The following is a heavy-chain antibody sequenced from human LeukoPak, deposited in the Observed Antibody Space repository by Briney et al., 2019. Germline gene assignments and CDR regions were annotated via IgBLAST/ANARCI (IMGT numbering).Heavy chain of an antibody. Sequence: GASVKVSCKASGCTFVDYYIHWVRQAPGQGLEWMGWFNPSSGGTNYAQKFQGKLTMTWDTSISTAYIELSSLRSVDTAVYYCARGNYASGGFWGRGTLVAVSS. CDR1: GCTFVDYY. CDR2: FNPSSGGT. CDR3: ARGNYASGGF. J-gene: IGHJ4*02. V-gene: IGHV1-2*02. D-gene: IGHD3-16*01.